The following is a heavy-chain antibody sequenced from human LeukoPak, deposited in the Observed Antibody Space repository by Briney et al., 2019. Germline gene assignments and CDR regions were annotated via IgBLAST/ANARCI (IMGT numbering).Heavy chain of an antibody. CDR1: GFSFDDYG. CDR2: INWNGGST. V-gene: IGHV3-20*04. D-gene: IGHD3-3*01. Sequence: GGSLRLSCTASGFSFDDYGMSWVRQAPGKGLEWVSGINWNGGSTGYADSVKGRFTISRDNAKNSLYLQMNSLRAEDTAVYYCARAKLRFLEWLPFFDPWGQGTLVTVSS. J-gene: IGHJ5*02. CDR3: ARAKLRFLEWLPFFDP.